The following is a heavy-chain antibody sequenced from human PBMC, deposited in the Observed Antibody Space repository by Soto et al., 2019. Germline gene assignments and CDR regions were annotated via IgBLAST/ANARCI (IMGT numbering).Heavy chain of an antibody. CDR2: IKSKTDGGTT. V-gene: IGHV3-15*07. CDR3: TTDSTRYIVATTDAFDI. D-gene: IGHD5-12*01. Sequence: GGSLRLSCAASGFTFSNAWMNWVRQAPGKGLEWVGRIKSKTDGGTTDYAAPVKGRFTISRDDSKNTLYLQMNSLKTEDTAVYYCTTDSTRYIVATTDAFDIWGQGTMVTVSS. J-gene: IGHJ3*02. CDR1: GFTFSNAW.